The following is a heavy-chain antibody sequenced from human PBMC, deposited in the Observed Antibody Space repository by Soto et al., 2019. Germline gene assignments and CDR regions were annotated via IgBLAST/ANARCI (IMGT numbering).Heavy chain of an antibody. Sequence: PSETLSLTCAVYGGSFSGYYWSWIRQPPGKGLEWIGEINHNGSTNYNPSLKSRVTISVDTSKNQFSLKLSSVTAADTAVYYCARGSIIMVRGVIIPGYYYYYMDVWGKGTTVTVSS. CDR1: GGSFSGYY. V-gene: IGHV4-34*01. J-gene: IGHJ6*03. D-gene: IGHD3-10*01. CDR2: INHNGST. CDR3: ARGSIIMVRGVIIPGYYYYYMDV.